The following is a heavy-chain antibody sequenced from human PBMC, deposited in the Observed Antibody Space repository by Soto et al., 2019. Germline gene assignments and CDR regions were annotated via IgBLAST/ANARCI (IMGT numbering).Heavy chain of an antibody. V-gene: IGHV1-2*04. CDR3: ARAGGNERRYFAY. CDR1: GYTFTGYY. CDR2: INPNSGGT. J-gene: IGHJ4*02. Sequence: ASVKVSCKASGYTFTGYYMHWVRQAPGQGLEWMGWINPNSGGTNYAQKFQGWVTMTRDTSISTAYMELSRLRSDDTAVYYCARAGGNERRYFAYWGQGTLVTVSS. D-gene: IGHD2-15*01.